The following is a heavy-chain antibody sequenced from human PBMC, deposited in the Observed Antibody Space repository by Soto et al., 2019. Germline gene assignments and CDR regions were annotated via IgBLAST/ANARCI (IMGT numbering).Heavy chain of an antibody. Sequence: SETLSLTCSVSGGSISSYDWSWIRQPPGKGLEWIGYIYYSGSTNYNPSLKSRVTISVDTSKNQFSLKLSSVTAADTAVYYCARETGYYDSSGFIDIWGQGTMVTVSS. CDR1: GGSISSYD. D-gene: IGHD3-22*01. J-gene: IGHJ3*02. CDR2: IYYSGST. V-gene: IGHV4-59*01. CDR3: ARETGYYDSSGFIDI.